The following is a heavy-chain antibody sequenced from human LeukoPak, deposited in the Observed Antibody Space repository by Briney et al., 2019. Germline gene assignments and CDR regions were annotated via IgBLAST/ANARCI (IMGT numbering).Heavy chain of an antibody. D-gene: IGHD3-22*01. CDR1: GYTFTSFG. J-gene: IGHJ4*02. CDR2: IIPIFGIA. CDR3: ARDLGDYYDSSGYSYGY. V-gene: IGHV1-69*04. Sequence: GASVKVSCKASGYTFTSFGISWVRQAPGQGLEWMGRIIPIFGIANYAQKFQGRVTITADKSTSTAYMELSSLRSEDTAVYYCARDLGDYYDSSGYSYGYWGQGTLVTVSS.